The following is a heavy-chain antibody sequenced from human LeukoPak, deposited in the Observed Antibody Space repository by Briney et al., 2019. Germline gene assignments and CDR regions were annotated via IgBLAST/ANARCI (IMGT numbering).Heavy chain of an antibody. Sequence: SSETLSLTCTVSGGSISSYYWSWIRQPAGKGLEWIGRIYTSGSTNHNPSLKSRVTMSVDTSKNQFSLKLSSVTAADTAVYYCARGRCSGGSCYSDYWGQGNLVTVSS. CDR1: GGSISSYY. CDR3: ARGRCSGGSCYSDY. V-gene: IGHV4-4*07. CDR2: IYTSGST. J-gene: IGHJ4*02. D-gene: IGHD2-15*01.